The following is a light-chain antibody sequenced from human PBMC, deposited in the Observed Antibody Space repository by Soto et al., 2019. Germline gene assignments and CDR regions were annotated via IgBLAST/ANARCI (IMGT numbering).Light chain of an antibody. CDR1: QSISIY. J-gene: IGKJ1*01. V-gene: IGKV1-39*01. Sequence: DIQMTQSPSSLSASVGDRVTITCRASQSISIYVNWCQQKPGKAPKLLVYKASTLKSGVPSRFSGSRSGTEVTITISSLKHEDGASYDCLQEYGDSWTFGQGTKVDIK. CDR3: LQEYGDSWT. CDR2: KAS.